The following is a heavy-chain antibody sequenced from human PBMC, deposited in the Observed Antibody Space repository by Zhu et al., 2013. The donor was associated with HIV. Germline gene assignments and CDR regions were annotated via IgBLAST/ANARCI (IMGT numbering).Heavy chain of an antibody. V-gene: IGHV1-8*03. Sequence: QVQVVQSGTELKMPGASVKVSCKTSGYTFNAYFIHWVRQARGQGLEWVGWINPDSADTGYAQKFQGRVTITRDISINTVYMEMTSLRSEDTAVYFCARGWDLWGQGTDLTVSX. CDR1: GYTFNAYF. J-gene: IGHJ4*02. CDR2: INPDSADT. D-gene: IGHD1-26*01. CDR3: ARGWDL.